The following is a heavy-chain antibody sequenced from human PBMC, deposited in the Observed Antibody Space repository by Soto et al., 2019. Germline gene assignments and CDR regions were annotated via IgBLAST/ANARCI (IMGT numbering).Heavy chain of an antibody. V-gene: IGHV3-23*01. Sequence: GGSLRLSCAASGFTFSSYAMSWVRQAPGKGLEWVSAISGSGGSTYYADSVKGRFTISRDNSKNTLYLQMNSLRAEDTAVYYCAKDGALRGYSYGLDYWGQGTLVTVSS. CDR3: AKDGALRGYSYGLDY. CDR2: ISGSGGST. J-gene: IGHJ4*02. D-gene: IGHD5-18*01. CDR1: GFTFSSYA.